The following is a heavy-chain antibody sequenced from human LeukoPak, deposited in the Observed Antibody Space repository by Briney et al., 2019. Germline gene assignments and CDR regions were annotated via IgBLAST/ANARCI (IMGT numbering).Heavy chain of an antibody. CDR1: GYTFTSYD. D-gene: IGHD4-17*01. J-gene: IGHJ4*02. Sequence: ASVKVSCKASGYTFTSYDINWVRQATGQGLEWMGWVNPNSGNTGYAQKFQGRVTMTRNTSISTAYMELSSLRSEDTAVYYCARVQNSADYGDYTDADAYWGQGTLVTVSS. CDR3: ARVQNSADYGDYTDADAY. CDR2: VNPNSGNT. V-gene: IGHV1-8*01.